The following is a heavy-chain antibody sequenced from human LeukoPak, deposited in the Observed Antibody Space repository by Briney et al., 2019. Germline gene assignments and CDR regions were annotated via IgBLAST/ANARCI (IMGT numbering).Heavy chain of an antibody. CDR2: IIPILGIA. CDR3: ARVTVTTEPHYYYYGMDV. CDR1: GGTFSSYA. Sequence: ASVKVSCKASGGTFSSYAISWVRQAPGQGLEWMGRIIPILGIANYAQKFQGRVTITADKSTSTAYMELSSLRSEDTAVYYCARVTVTTEPHYYYYGMDVWGQGTTVTVSS. J-gene: IGHJ6*02. V-gene: IGHV1-69*04. D-gene: IGHD4-17*01.